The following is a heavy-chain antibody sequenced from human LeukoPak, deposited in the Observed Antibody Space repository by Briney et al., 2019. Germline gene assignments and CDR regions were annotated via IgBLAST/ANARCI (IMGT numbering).Heavy chain of an antibody. J-gene: IGHJ3*02. CDR2: ICYSGST. CDR3: ARHSRSGYSNYESASDI. CDR1: GASITSYY. Sequence: PSETLSLTCTVPGASITSYYWSGIRQPPGKGLEWIGYICYSGSTKFNPSLKARVTRSAATSKNQFSLKLTSVTAADTAVYYCARHSRSGYSNYESASDIWGQGTKVIVSS. D-gene: IGHD5-12*01. V-gene: IGHV4-59*01.